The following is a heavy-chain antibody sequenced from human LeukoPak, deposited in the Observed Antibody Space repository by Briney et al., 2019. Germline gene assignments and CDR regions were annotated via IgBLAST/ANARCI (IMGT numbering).Heavy chain of an antibody. J-gene: IGHJ3*02. D-gene: IGHD1-26*01. CDR2: IYYSGST. CDR3: ARDPLDSGSPWAFDI. V-gene: IGHV4-59*01. Sequence: TETLFLTCTVSGGSISYYYWSWIRQPPGKGLEWIGYIYYSGSTNYNPSLKSRVTISVDTSKNQFSLKLSSVTAADTAVYYCARDPLDSGSPWAFDIWGQGTMVTVSS. CDR1: GGSISYYY.